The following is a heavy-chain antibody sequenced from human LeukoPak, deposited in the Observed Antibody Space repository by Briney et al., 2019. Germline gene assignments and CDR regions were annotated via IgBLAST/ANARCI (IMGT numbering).Heavy chain of an antibody. J-gene: IGHJ4*02. Sequence: SQTLSLTCGISGDSVSSNRAAWNWIRQSPSRGLEWLGRTYYRSKWYNDYALSVKSRITVTPDTSKNQFSLQLSSVTPEDTAVYYCARGLDYGDYWGQGTLVTVSS. CDR2: TYYRSKWYN. CDR1: GDSVSSNRAA. CDR3: ARGLDYGDY. V-gene: IGHV6-1*01.